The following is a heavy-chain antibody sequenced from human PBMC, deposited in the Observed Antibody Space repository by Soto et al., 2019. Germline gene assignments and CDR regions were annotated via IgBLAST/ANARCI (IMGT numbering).Heavy chain of an antibody. Sequence: EVQLVESGGGLVQPGGSLRLSCAASGFTFSSYWMYWVRQAPGKGLVWVSRIYYDGSSTAYADSVKGRFTISRDNAKKMLYLQMNSLRAEDTAVYYCATNATGAAALDIWGRGTMVTVFS. V-gene: IGHV3-74*01. CDR3: ATNATGAAALDI. CDR1: GFTFSSYW. CDR2: IYYDGSST. D-gene: IGHD6-13*01. J-gene: IGHJ3*02.